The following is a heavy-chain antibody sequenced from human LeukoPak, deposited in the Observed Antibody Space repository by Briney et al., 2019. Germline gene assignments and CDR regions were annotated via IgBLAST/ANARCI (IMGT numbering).Heavy chain of an antibody. D-gene: IGHD3-10*01. CDR1: GYTFTGYY. J-gene: IGHJ6*02. CDR2: INPNSGST. V-gene: IGHV1-2*02. CDR3: ARTYYYGSGTLYYYYGMDV. Sequence: ASVKVSCKASGYTFTGYYMHWVRQAPGQGLEWMGWINPNSGSTNYAHTFQGRVTMTRDTSISTAYMELSRLRSDDTAVCYCARTYYYGSGTLYYYYGMDVWGQGNTVIVSS.